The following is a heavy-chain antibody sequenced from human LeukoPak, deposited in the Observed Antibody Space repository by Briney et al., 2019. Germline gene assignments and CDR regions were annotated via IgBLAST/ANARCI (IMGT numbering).Heavy chain of an antibody. CDR3: ARLIVVVVAASSYFDS. V-gene: IGHV3-49*03. D-gene: IGHD2-15*01. J-gene: IGHJ4*02. Sequence: PGGSLRLSCTASGFTFGEDAMSWFRQAPGKGLEWLGFIRTKTNGATAEYAASVKGRFSISRDDSKSIAYLQVNSLKTEDTAVYYCARLIVVVVAASSYFDSWGQGTRVTVSS. CDR1: GFTFGEDA. CDR2: IRTKTNGATA.